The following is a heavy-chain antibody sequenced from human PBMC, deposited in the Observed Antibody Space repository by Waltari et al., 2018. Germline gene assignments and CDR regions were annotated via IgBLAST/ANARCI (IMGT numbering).Heavy chain of an antibody. J-gene: IGHJ2*01. CDR2: INPNSGGT. D-gene: IGHD4-17*01. Sequence: QVQLVKPGPEGRNPGASVRASGRPLETTSPASNSHWGDKAPEQGLEWRGWINPNSGGTNYAQKFQGRVTMTRDTSISTAYMELSRLRSDDTAVYYCARGPGDGDYELSLVFDLWGRGTLVTVSS. CDR3: ARGPGDGDYELSLVFDL. V-gene: IGHV1-2*02. CDR1: ETTSPASN.